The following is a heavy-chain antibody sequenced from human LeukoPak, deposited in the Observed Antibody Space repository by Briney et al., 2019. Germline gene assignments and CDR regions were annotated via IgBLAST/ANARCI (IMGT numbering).Heavy chain of an antibody. Sequence: SGGSLRLSCAASGFTFASNAMSWVRQAPGKGLEWVSYISSSGSTIYYADSVKGRFTISRDNAKNSLYLQMNSLRAEDTAVYYCARPVYYGSGYYFDYWGQGTLVTVSS. J-gene: IGHJ4*02. CDR2: ISSSGSTI. CDR1: GFTFASNA. D-gene: IGHD3-10*01. V-gene: IGHV3-48*04. CDR3: ARPVYYGSGYYFDY.